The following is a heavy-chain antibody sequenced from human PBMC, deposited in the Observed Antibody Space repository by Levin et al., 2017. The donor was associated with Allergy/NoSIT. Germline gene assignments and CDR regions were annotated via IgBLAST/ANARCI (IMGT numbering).Heavy chain of an antibody. CDR3: AREGKAGEFTLREGYGMDV. Sequence: GGSLRLSCAASGFTFSDYYMSWIRQAPGKGLEWVSYISSSGSTIYYADSVKGRFTISRDNAKNSLYLQMNSLRAEDTAVYYCAREGKAGEFTLREGYGMDVWGQGTTVTVSS. CDR1: GFTFSDYY. J-gene: IGHJ6*02. V-gene: IGHV3-11*01. CDR2: ISSSGSTI. D-gene: IGHD3-10*01.